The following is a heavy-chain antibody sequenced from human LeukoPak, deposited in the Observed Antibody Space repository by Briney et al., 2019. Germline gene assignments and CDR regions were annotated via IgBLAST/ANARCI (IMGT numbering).Heavy chain of an antibody. Sequence: GGSLRLSCAASGFTFSNYWMHWVRQAPGKGLVWVSRINSDGRSTSYADSVKGRFTISRDNVENTLYLQMNSLRAEDTAVYYCARVLTGSNRQLDYWGQGTLVTVSS. CDR3: ARVLTGSNRQLDY. V-gene: IGHV3-74*01. CDR1: GFTFSNYW. J-gene: IGHJ4*02. D-gene: IGHD3-9*01. CDR2: INSDGRST.